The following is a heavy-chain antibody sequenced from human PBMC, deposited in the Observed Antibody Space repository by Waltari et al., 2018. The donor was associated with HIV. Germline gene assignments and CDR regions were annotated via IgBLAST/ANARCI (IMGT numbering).Heavy chain of an antibody. V-gene: IGHV3-21*01. D-gene: IGHD5-18*01. J-gene: IGHJ2*01. CDR3: ARQGGSYGPDWYFDL. Sequence: EVQLLGFGGGLVRPGGSLRLSSAAFRFTYGSVILNWVRLAPGKGLEWVSSITSGSYMFYVDSVKGRFTIFRDNTKNSLYLQMNSLRAEDTAVYYCARQGGSYGPDWYFDLWGRGTLVTVSS. CDR1: RFTYGSVI. CDR2: ITSGSYM.